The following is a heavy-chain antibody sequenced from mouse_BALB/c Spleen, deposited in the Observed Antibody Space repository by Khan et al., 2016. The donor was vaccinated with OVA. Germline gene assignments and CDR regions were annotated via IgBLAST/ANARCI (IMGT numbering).Heavy chain of an antibody. CDR1: GFTFSDYY. Sequence: EVELVESGGGLVKPGGSLKLSCAASGFTFSDYYMYWVRQTPEKRLEWVATISDGGSYTYYPDSVKGRFTISRDDAKNNLYLQMSSRKSEDTAVSYGERGYYGKPLSYWGQGTLVTVSA. D-gene: IGHD2-1*01. V-gene: IGHV5-4*02. CDR3: ERGYYGKPLSY. CDR2: ISDGGSYT. J-gene: IGHJ3*01.